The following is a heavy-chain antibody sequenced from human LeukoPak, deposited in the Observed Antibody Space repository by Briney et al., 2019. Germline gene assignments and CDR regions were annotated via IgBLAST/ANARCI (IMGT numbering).Heavy chain of an antibody. V-gene: IGHV1-69*13. CDR2: IIPIFGTA. J-gene: IGHJ5*02. Sequence: GASVKVSCKASGGTFSSYAISWVRQAPGQGLEWMGGIIPIFGTANCAQKFQGRVTITADESTSTAYMELSSLRSEDTAVYYCARVRNYEDRWWFDPWGQGTLVTVSS. D-gene: IGHD1-7*01. CDR3: ARVRNYEDRWWFDP. CDR1: GGTFSSYA.